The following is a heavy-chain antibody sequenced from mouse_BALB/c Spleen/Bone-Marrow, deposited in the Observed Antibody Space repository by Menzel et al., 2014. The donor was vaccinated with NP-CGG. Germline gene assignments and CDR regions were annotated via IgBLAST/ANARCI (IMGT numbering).Heavy chain of an antibody. J-gene: IGHJ3*01. CDR1: GFSLTSYG. CDR3: AKGEPYLAWFAY. D-gene: IGHD5-1*01. CDR2: IWADGST. Sequence: VKLVDSGPGLVAPSQSLSITCTVSGFSLTSYGVSWVRRPPGKGLEWLGVIWADGSTSYHSTLISRLSISKDNSKSQVFLKLNSLQTDDTAAYYCAKGEPYLAWFAYWGQGTLVTVSA. V-gene: IGHV2-3*01.